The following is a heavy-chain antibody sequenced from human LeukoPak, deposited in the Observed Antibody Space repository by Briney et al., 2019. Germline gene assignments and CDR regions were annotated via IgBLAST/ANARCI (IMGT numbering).Heavy chain of an antibody. D-gene: IGHD4-17*01. V-gene: IGHV3-23*01. Sequence: GGSLRLSCAASGFTFSSYPMTWVRQAPGKGLEWVSIISTDSTYTFYAHSVKGRFTISRDNSKDTLYLQMNSLRAEDTAVYYCAKATVTKGFDYWGQGTLVTVSS. CDR1: GFTFSSYP. J-gene: IGHJ4*02. CDR3: AKATVTKGFDY. CDR2: ISTDSTYT.